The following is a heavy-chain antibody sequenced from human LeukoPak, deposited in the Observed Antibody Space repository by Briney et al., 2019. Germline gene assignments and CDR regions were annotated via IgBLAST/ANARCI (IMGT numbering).Heavy chain of an antibody. V-gene: IGHV1-69*13. J-gene: IGHJ4*02. CDR3: ARVVLWFGESGRYYFDY. CDR1: GGIFTSYA. CDR2: IIPILGIV. D-gene: IGHD3-10*01. Sequence: SVKVSCKASGGIFTSYAFGWVRQAPGQGLEWMGRIIPILGIVNYAQKFQGRITITGDESTNTAYMELSSLRSDDTAVYYCARVVLWFGESGRYYFDYWGQGTLVSVSS.